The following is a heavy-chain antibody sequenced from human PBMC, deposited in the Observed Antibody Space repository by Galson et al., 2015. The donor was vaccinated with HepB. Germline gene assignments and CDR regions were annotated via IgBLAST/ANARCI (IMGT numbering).Heavy chain of an antibody. CDR3: AREHIVVGPSGMDV. V-gene: IGHV3-11*05. CDR2: ISSSSSYT. J-gene: IGHJ6*02. Sequence: SLRLSCAASGFTFSDYYMSWIRQAPGKGLEWVSYISSSSSYTNYADSVKGRFTISRDNAKNSLYLQMNSLRAEDTAVYYCAREHIVVGPSGMDVWGQGTTVTVSS. CDR1: GFTFSDYY. D-gene: IGHD2-15*01.